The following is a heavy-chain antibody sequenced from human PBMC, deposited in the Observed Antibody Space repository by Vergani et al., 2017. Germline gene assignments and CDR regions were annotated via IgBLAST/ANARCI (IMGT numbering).Heavy chain of an antibody. J-gene: IGHJ4*02. V-gene: IGHV5-51*01. CDR1: GYSFTSYW. CDR2: IYPGDSDT. CDR3: ARQISGYSSTLGGGYYFDY. D-gene: IGHD6-13*01. Sequence: EVQLVQSGAEVKKPGESLKISCKGSGYSFTSYWIGWVRQMPGKGLEWMGIIYPGDSDTRYSPSFQGQVTISADKSISTAYLQWCSLKASDTAMYYCARQISGYSSTLGGGYYFDYWGQGTLVTVSS.